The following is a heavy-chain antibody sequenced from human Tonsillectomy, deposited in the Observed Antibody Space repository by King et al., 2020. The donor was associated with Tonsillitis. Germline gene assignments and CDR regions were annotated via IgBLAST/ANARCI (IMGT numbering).Heavy chain of an antibody. CDR2: ISYDGTNK. D-gene: IGHD3-10*01. V-gene: IGHV3-30*01. CDR3: AKDQFRHDGSLDY. Sequence: QVQLVESGGGVVQPGRSLRLSCAASGFTFSSHAMHWVRQAPGKGLEWVAVISYDGTNKYYADSVKGRFAISRDNSNNTLYLQMNSLRAEDTAFYYCAKDQFRHDGSLDYWGQGTLVTVSS. CDR1: GFTFSSHA. J-gene: IGHJ4*02.